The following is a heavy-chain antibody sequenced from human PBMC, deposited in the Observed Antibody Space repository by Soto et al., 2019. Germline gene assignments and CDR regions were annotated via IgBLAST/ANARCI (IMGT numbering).Heavy chain of an antibody. CDR2: IYHSGST. D-gene: IGHD1-26*01. J-gene: IGHJ4*02. CDR1: GDSISSSKW. CDR3: ARGLITGSQYSGGWYYFDS. V-gene: IGHV4-4*02. Sequence: SETLSLTCAVSGDSISSSKWWSWVRQPPGKGLEWIGEIYHSGSTNYNPSLKSRVIISVDKSKNQFSLKLSSVTDADTAVYYCARGLITGSQYSGGWYYFDSWGQGTQVTVSS.